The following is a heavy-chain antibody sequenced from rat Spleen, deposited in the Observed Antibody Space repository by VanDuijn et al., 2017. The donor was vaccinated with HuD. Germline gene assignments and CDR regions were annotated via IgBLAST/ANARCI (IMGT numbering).Heavy chain of an antibody. CDR3: TTDVGMSDEPGDY. CDR1: GFTFSNYG. D-gene: IGHD1-12*01. CDR2: ISYDGSST. V-gene: IGHV5-29*01. Sequence: EVQLVESGGGLVQPGRSLKLSCAASGFTFSNYGMAWVRQAPTKGLEWVATISYDGSSTYYRDSVKGRFTISRDNAKSSLYLQMDSLRSEDTATYYCTTDVGMSDEPGDYWGQGVMVTVSS. J-gene: IGHJ2*01.